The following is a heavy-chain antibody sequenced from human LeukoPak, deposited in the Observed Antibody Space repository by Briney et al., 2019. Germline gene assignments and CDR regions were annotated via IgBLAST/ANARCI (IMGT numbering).Heavy chain of an antibody. Sequence: ASVKVSCKASGYTFIDYYLQWVRQAPGQGLEWMGWINPNSGGTEYVQKFQGRVTMTRDTSINTAYMELSRLRSDDTAVYYCARDHCSAGGCYENYYYGMDVWGQGTTVTVSS. CDR3: ARDHCSAGGCYENYYYGMDV. V-gene: IGHV1-2*02. CDR1: GYTFIDYY. D-gene: IGHD2-15*01. J-gene: IGHJ6*02. CDR2: INPNSGGT.